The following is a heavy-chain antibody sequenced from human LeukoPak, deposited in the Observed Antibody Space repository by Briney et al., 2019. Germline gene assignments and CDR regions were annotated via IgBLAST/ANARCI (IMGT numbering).Heavy chain of an antibody. D-gene: IGHD2-2*01. J-gene: IGHJ3*02. CDR2: ISSSGSTI. V-gene: IGHV3-48*03. CDR3: AVVVVPAAELVPDAFDI. CDR1: GFTFSSYE. Sequence: PGGSLRLSCAASGFTFSSYEMNWVRQAPGKGLGWVSYISSSGSTIYYADSVKGRFTISRDNAKNSLYLQMNSLRAEDTAVYYCAVVVVPAAELVPDAFDIWGQGTMVTVSS.